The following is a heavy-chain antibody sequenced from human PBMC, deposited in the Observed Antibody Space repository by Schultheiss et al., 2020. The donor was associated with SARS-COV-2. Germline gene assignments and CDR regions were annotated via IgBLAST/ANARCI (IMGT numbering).Heavy chain of an antibody. CDR1: GFTFSSYG. D-gene: IGHD7-27*01. CDR3: ARDQNWGFDY. Sequence: GESLKISCAASGFTFSSYGMHWVRQAPGKGLEWVAFIRYDGSNKYYADSVKGRFTLSRDNSKNTIFLQMNSLRPDDTAVYYCARDQNWGFDYWGQGALVTVS. CDR2: IRYDGSNK. V-gene: IGHV3-30*02. J-gene: IGHJ4*02.